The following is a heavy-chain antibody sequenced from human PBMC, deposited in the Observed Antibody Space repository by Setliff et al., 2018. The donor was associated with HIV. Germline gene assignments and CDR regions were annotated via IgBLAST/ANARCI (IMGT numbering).Heavy chain of an antibody. CDR2: INRDGTTT. J-gene: IGHJ6*03. D-gene: IGHD3-16*01. CDR1: DFALSSYW. CDR3: ARGGGYYYYNYMDV. V-gene: IGHV3-74*01. Sequence: GGSLRLSCVASDFALSSYWMHWVRQGPGKGLVWVSRINRDGTTTRYADSVKGRYTISRDNAKNTVFLQMNSLRVEDSAVYYCARGGGYYYYNYMDVWGKGTTVT.